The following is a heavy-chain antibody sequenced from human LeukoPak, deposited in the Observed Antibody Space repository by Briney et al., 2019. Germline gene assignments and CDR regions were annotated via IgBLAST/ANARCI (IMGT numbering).Heavy chain of an antibody. CDR2: INPNSGGT. J-gene: IGHJ5*02. V-gene: IGHV1-2*02. CDR3: ARDIPWNYWFDP. CDR1: GYTFTGYY. Sequence: ASVKVSCKASGYTFTGYYMHWVRQAPGQGLEWMGWINPNSGGTNYAQKFQGRVTMTRDTSISTAYMELGRLRSDDTAVYYCARDIPWNYWFDPWGQGTLVTVSS. D-gene: IGHD1-7*01.